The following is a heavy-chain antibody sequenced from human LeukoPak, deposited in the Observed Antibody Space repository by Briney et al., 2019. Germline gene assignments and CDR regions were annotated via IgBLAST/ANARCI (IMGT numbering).Heavy chain of an antibody. V-gene: IGHV4-61*02. J-gene: IGHJ4*02. CDR2: IYTSGST. Sequence: SETLSLTCTVSGGSISSGSYYWNWIRQPAGKGLEWIGRIYTSGSTNYNPSLKSRVTMSVDTSKNQFSLKLSSVTAADTAVYYCARDDSSWFDPYYFDYWGQGTLVTVSS. CDR3: ARDDSSWFDPYYFDY. D-gene: IGHD6-13*01. CDR1: GGSISSGSYY.